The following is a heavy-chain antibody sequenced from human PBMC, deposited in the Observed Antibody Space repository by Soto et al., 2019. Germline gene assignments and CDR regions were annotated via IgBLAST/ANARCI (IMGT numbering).Heavy chain of an antibody. D-gene: IGHD1-1*01. Sequence: ASVKVSCKASGYTFTSYGISWVRQAPGQGLEWMGWISAYNGNTNYAQKFQGRMTMTTDTSTSTAYMEQRTLRSDDTAVYYCARLKHWNDGVYYNYMDVWGKGTTVTVSS. CDR2: ISAYNGNT. J-gene: IGHJ6*03. CDR3: ARLKHWNDGVYYNYMDV. V-gene: IGHV1-18*01. CDR1: GYTFTSYG.